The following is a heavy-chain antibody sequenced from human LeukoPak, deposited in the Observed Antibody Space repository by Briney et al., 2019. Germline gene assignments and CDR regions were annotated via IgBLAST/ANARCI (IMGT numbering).Heavy chain of an antibody. V-gene: IGHV3-30*03. D-gene: IGHD3-9*01. CDR3: ARDPGNYDILTGYSPYYGMDV. CDR1: GFTFSSYG. CDR2: ISYDGSNK. J-gene: IGHJ6*02. Sequence: GGSLRLSCAASGFTFSSYGMHWVRQAPGKGLEWVAVISYDGSNKYYADSVKGRFTISRDNSKNTLYLQMNSLRAEDTAVYYCARDPGNYDILTGYSPYYGMDVWGQGTTVTVSS.